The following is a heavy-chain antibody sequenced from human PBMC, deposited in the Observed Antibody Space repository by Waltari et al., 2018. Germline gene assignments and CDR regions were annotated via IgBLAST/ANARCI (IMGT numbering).Heavy chain of an antibody. CDR3: AGGGGFLCDI. CDR1: GFTFSSLW. CDR2: IKQDGSEI. V-gene: IGHV3-7*01. Sequence: EVQLVESGGGLVQPGGSLRLSCAVSGFTFSSLWMSWFRQAPGKGREVVANIKQDGSEIYYVDSVKGRFTISRDNAKNSLYLQMNSLTTEDTAVYYCAGGGGFLCDIWGQGTLVTVSS. J-gene: IGHJ3*02. D-gene: IGHD3-3*01.